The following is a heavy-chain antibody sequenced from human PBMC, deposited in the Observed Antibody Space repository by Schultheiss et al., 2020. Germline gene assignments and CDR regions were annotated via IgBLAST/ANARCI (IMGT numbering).Heavy chain of an antibody. Sequence: SVKVSCKASGGTFSSYAISWVRQAPGQGLEWMGGIIPIFGTANYAQKFQGRVTITADKSTSTAYMELSSLRSEDTAVYYCARVLSGLWNWFDPWGQGTLVTVSS. CDR1: GGTFSSYA. J-gene: IGHJ5*02. D-gene: IGHD2-21*01. V-gene: IGHV1-69*06. CDR2: IIPIFGTA. CDR3: ARVLSGLWNWFDP.